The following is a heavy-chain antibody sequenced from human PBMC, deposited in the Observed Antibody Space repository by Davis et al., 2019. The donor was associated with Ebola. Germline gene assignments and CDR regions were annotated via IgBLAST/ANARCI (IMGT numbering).Heavy chain of an antibody. J-gene: IGHJ4*02. Sequence: GESLKIPCTASGFPYGCYSMNWHRQVPGTGLEWVSYISTTSRTIYYTDSVKGRFTISRDNARNSLYLQMNGLRDEDTAVYYCARDLLNEIVIPTYFDSWGQGTLVTVSS. CDR1: GFPYGCYS. D-gene: IGHD3-10*01. V-gene: IGHV3-48*02. CDR2: ISTTSRTI. CDR3: ARDLLNEIVIPTYFDS.